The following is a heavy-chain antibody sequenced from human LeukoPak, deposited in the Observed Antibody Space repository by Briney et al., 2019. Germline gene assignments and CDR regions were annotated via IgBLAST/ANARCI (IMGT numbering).Heavy chain of an antibody. J-gene: IGHJ4*02. CDR3: ASSYGGNSVPFDY. CDR1: GGSISSGGYS. CDR2: IYYSGST. V-gene: IGHV4-30-4*07. Sequence: SQTLSLTCVVSGGSISSGGYSWSWIRQPPGKGLEWIGYIYYSGSTYYNPSLKSRVTISVDTSKNQFSLKLSSVTAADTAVYYCASSYGGNSVPFDYWGQGTLVTVSS. D-gene: IGHD4-23*01.